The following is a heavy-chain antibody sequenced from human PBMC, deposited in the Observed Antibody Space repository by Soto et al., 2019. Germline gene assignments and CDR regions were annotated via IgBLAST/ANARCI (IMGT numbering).Heavy chain of an antibody. Sequence: QVTLKESGPVLVKPTETLTLTCTVSGFSLSTGRMGVSWIRQPPGKALEWLAHIFSDNERSYSTSMQGRLTISKDPSGSQVVLSMTNLDPVDTGTYDCVRMNADSYQFYYAMDVWGQGTTVTVSS. CDR1: GFSLSTGRMG. CDR2: IFSDNER. J-gene: IGHJ6*02. V-gene: IGHV2-26*01. CDR3: VRMNADSYQFYYAMDV. D-gene: IGHD4-17*01.